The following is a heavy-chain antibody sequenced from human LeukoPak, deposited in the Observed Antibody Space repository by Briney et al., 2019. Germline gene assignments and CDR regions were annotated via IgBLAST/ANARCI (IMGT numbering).Heavy chain of an antibody. J-gene: IGHJ4*02. Sequence: SETLSLTCTVSGGSISSRSYYWGWIRQPPGKGLERIGSMYYSGRTYYNPSLKSRVTISVDTSKNHFSLKLSSVTAADTAVYYCARQATYYYDSSGYYPPDYWGQGTLVTVSS. V-gene: IGHV4-39*01. CDR3: ARQATYYYDSSGYYPPDY. D-gene: IGHD3-22*01. CDR2: MYYSGRT. CDR1: GGSISSRSYY.